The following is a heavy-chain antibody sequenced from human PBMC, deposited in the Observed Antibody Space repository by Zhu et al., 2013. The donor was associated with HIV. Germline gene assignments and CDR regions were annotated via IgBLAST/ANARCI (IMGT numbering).Heavy chain of an antibody. CDR2: ISPYNGAT. J-gene: IGHJ3*02. CDR3: ARDQFDRYDDSYYYSDAFDI. V-gene: IGHV1-2*02. Sequence: QVRLVQSGAEVKEPGASVKVSCKASGYTFRAHYIHWVRQAPGQGLEWMGWISPYNGATLYARKFAGRITMTEDTSVTTAFMELSRLGSDDTAVYYCARDQFDRYDDSYYYSDAFDIWGQGTMVTVSS. CDR1: GYTFRAHY. D-gene: IGHD3-16*01.